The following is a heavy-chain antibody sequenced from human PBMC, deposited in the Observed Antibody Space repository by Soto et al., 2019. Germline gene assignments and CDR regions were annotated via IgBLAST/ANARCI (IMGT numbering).Heavy chain of an antibody. D-gene: IGHD3-22*01. CDR2: INPSGGST. V-gene: IGHV1-46*01. CDR3: ARDLYYYDSSGYYYGIDYYYGMDV. CDR1: GYTFTNYG. J-gene: IGHJ6*02. Sequence: ASVKVSCKASGYTFTNYGISWVRQAPGQGLEWMGIINPSGGSTSYAQKFQGRVTMTRDTSTSTVYMELSSLRSEDTAVYYCARDLYYYDSSGYYYGIDYYYGMDVWGQ.